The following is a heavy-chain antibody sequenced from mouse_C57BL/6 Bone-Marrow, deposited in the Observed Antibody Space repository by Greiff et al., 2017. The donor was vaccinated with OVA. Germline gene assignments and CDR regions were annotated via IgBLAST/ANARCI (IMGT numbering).Heavy chain of an antibody. CDR3: ARGWLDFDY. J-gene: IGHJ2*01. D-gene: IGHD1-1*02. CDR2: IYPGDGDT. CDR1: GYAIRSYW. Sequence: VQLPQSGAELVKPGASVKISCKASGYAIRSYWVNWVKQRPGKGLEWIGQIYPGDGDTNYNGKFKGKATLTADKSSSTAYMQLSSLTSEDSAVYFCARGWLDFDYWGQGTTLTVSS. V-gene: IGHV1-80*01.